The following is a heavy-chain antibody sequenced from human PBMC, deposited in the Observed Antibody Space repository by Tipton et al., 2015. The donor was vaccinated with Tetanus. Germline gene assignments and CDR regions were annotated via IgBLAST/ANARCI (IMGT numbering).Heavy chain of an antibody. Sequence: CAVYGGSFTDYSWSWIRQSAGKGLEWIGEVNQAGKSDYNPSLKGRVPMSLDTSKSHLSLNLTSVTAADTAVYYCARGPRTRIYDSSGYSFRYFYGMDVWGLGATVTVSS. J-gene: IGHJ6*02. CDR2: VNQAGKS. CDR3: ARGPRTRIYDSSGYSFRYFYGMDV. V-gene: IGHV4-34*01. D-gene: IGHD3-22*01. CDR1: GGSFTDYS.